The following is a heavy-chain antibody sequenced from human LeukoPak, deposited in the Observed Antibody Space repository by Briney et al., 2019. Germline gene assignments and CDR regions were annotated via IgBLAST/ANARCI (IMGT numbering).Heavy chain of an antibody. V-gene: IGHV1-3*01. CDR3: AKDAIIAARPLGY. D-gene: IGHD6-6*01. CDR2: INAGNGNT. CDR1: GYTFTSYT. Sequence: ASVKVSCKASGYTFTSYTMHWVRQAPGQRLEWMGWINAGNGNTKYSQKFQGRVTITRDTSASTAYMELSSLRSEDTAVYYCAKDAIIAARPLGYWGQGTLVTVSS. J-gene: IGHJ4*02.